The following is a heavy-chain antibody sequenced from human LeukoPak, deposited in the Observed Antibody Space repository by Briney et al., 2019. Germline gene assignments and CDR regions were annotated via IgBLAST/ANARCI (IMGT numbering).Heavy chain of an antibody. D-gene: IGHD6-13*01. CDR2: INHSGST. J-gene: IGHJ4*02. Sequence: SETLSLTCAVYGGSFSGYYWSWIRQPPGKGLEWIGEINHSGSTNYNPSLKSRVTISVDTSKNQFSLKLSSVTAADTAVYYCARDRAAAGTGGFDYWGQGTLVTVSS. V-gene: IGHV4-34*01. CDR3: ARDRAAAGTGGFDY. CDR1: GGSFSGYY.